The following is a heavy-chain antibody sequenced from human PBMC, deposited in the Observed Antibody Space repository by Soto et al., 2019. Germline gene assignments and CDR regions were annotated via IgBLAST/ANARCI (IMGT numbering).Heavy chain of an antibody. CDR2: SSSSSNYI. V-gene: IGHV3-21*01. CDR1: GFTFSSYS. D-gene: IGHD6-19*01. Sequence: GGSLRLSCVASGFTFSSYSMNWVRQAPGKGLEWVSFSSSSSNYIYYADSVKGRFTISRDNAKNSLYLQMNTLGADDTAVYYCARDGHSSGWNPDAFDIWGQGTMVTVSS. CDR3: ARDGHSSGWNPDAFDI. J-gene: IGHJ3*02.